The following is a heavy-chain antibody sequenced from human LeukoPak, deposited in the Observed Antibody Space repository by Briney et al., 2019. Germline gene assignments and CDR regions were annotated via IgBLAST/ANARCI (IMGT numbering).Heavy chain of an antibody. D-gene: IGHD2-21*02. CDR3: ARAPPGVTIGLVDF. CDR2: ISAHNGDT. Sequence: GASVKVSCKASGGTFSSYAISWVRQAPGQGLEWMGWISAHNGDTVYAQKFQNRVTMTTDTSSDTVYMQLRSLGSDDTALYYCARAPPGVTIGLVDFWGQGTLVTVSS. CDR1: GGTFSSYA. J-gene: IGHJ4*02. V-gene: IGHV1-18*01.